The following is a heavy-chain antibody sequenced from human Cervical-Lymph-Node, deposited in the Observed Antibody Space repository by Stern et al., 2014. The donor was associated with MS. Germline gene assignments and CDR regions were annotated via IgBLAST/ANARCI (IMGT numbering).Heavy chain of an antibody. V-gene: IGHV3-9*01. J-gene: IGHJ6*02. CDR2: IPWNSGSI. D-gene: IGHD3-10*01. CDR1: GFTFDDYA. Sequence: EVQLVESGGGLVQPGRSLRLSCAASGFTFDDYAMHWVRHAPGKGLEWVSGIPWNSGSIGYADSVKGRFTIYRDNAKNSLYLQMNSLRAEDTALYYCAKDLLRVWFGALSGMDVWGQGTAVTVSS. CDR3: AKDLLRVWFGALSGMDV.